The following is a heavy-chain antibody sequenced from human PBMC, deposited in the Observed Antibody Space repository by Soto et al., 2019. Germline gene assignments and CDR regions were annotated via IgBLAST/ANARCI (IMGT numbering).Heavy chain of an antibody. J-gene: IGHJ6*02. V-gene: IGHV1-18*01. D-gene: IGHD1-26*01. CDR2: IGAKNGDT. CDR1: GYSFTRNG. Sequence: QVHLVQSGAELKKPGASVRVSCKASGYSFTRNGISWVRQAPGQGLEWMGWIGAKNGDTNYAQKFQGRVIMTTDTSTSTAYMALRSLRSDDTAVYYCVRDRDSDTWPSRDVWGQGTTVTVSS. CDR3: VRDRDSDTWPSRDV.